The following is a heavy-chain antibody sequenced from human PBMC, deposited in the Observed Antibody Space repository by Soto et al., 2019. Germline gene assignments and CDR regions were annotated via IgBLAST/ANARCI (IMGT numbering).Heavy chain of an antibody. Sequence: EVQLSGSGGGLVQPGGSLRLSCAASGFTFSSYAMSWVRQAPGKGLEWVSAISGSSTSTYYADSVKGRFTISRDNSKNPLYLQMNSLSAEDMAVYYCAKDPSSGFAMENYFDYWGEGTLVTVSS. CDR3: AKDPSSGFAMENYFDY. CDR1: GFTFSSYA. V-gene: IGHV3-23*01. D-gene: IGHD3-10*01. CDR2: ISGSSTST. J-gene: IGHJ4*02.